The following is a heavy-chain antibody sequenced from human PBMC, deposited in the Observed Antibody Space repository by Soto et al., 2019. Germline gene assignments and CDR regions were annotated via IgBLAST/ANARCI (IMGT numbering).Heavy chain of an antibody. CDR2: INQDGSAK. V-gene: IGHV3-7*01. J-gene: IGHJ4*02. CDR1: GFTLSRSW. CDR3: ATSAGAPGNY. Sequence: EVQLVESGGGLVQPGGSLRLSCADSGFTLSRSWMSWVRQAPGKGLEWVGNINQDGSAKFYVHSVKGRFTISRDNAENSLDLQMNSLRAEDTAVYYCATSAGAPGNYWGRGTLVTVSS. D-gene: IGHD1-26*01.